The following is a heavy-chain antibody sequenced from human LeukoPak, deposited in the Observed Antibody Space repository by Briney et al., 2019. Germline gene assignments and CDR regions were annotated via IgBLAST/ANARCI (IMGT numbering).Heavy chain of an antibody. CDR1: GFTFSDYY. CDR2: ISSSGSTI. D-gene: IGHD6-19*01. J-gene: IGHJ4*02. V-gene: IGHV3-11*04. Sequence: AGSLRLSCAASGFTFSDYYMSWIRQAPGKGLEWVSYISSSGSTIYYADSVKGRFTFSRDNAKNSLYLQMNSLRAEDTAVYYCARGQWLGPQYYFDYWGQGTLVTVSS. CDR3: ARGQWLGPQYYFDY.